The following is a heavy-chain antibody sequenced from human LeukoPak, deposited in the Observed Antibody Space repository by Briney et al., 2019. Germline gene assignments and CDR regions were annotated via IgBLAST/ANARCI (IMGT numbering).Heavy chain of an antibody. CDR1: GFTFSSYG. V-gene: IGHV3-30*02. CDR2: IRYDGSNK. D-gene: IGHD2-2*01. J-gene: IGHJ4*02. Sequence: GGSLRLSCAASGFTFSSYGMHWVRQAPGKGLEWVAFIRYDGSNKYYADSVKGRFTISRDNSKNTLYLQMNSLRAEDTAVYYCAKLVPAARSPFDYWGQETLVTVSS. CDR3: AKLVPAARSPFDY.